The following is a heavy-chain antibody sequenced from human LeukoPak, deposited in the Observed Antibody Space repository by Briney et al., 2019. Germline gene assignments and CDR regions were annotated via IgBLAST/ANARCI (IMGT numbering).Heavy chain of an antibody. D-gene: IGHD3-10*01. CDR2: INAGNGNT. CDR1: GYTFTSYA. CDR3: AIVSAGVYYFDY. V-gene: IGHV1-3*01. Sequence: ASVKVSCKASGYTFTSYAMHWVRQAPGQRLEWMGWINAGNGNTKYSQKFQGRVTITRDTSASTAYMELSSLRSEDTAVYYCAIVSAGVYYFDYWGQGTLVTVSS. J-gene: IGHJ4*02.